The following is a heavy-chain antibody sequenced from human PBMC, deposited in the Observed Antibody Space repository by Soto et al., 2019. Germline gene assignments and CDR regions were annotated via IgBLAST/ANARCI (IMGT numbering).Heavy chain of an antibody. Sequence: SETLSLTCAVYGGSFSGYYWSWIRPTPGKGLEWIGEIHHSGSTNSNPSLKSRVTISVDTSKNQFSLTLSSVSAADTAGYYCATGRGVRGVIITTYYYYGLDVWGQGTTVTVSS. CDR1: GGSFSGYY. J-gene: IGHJ6*02. CDR3: ATGRGVRGVIITTYYYYGLDV. D-gene: IGHD3-10*01. CDR2: IHHSGST. V-gene: IGHV4-34*01.